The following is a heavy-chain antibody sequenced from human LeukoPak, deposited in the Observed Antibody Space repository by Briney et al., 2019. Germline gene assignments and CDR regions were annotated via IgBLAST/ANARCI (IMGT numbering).Heavy chain of an antibody. V-gene: IGHV4-31*03. Sequence: SQTLSLTCTVSGGSISSGGYYWSWIRQHPGKGLEWIGYIYYSGSTYYNPSLKSRVTISVDTSKNQFSLKLSSVTAADTAVYYCARVVSHYDSSGYYKYYYYGMDVWGQGTTVTVSS. CDR1: GGSISSGGYY. CDR3: ARVVSHYDSSGYYKYYYYGMDV. CDR2: IYYSGST. D-gene: IGHD3-22*01. J-gene: IGHJ6*02.